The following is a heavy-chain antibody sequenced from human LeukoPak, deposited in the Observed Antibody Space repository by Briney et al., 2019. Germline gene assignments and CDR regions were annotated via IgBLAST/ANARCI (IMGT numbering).Heavy chain of an antibody. CDR2: IYYSGST. Sequence: SETLSLTCAVSGGSISSGGYYWSWIRQHPGTGLEWIGYIYYSGSTYYNPSLKSRVTISVDTSKNQFSLKLSSVTAADTAVYYCARGDYGEGLGAFDIWGQGTMVTVSS. D-gene: IGHD4-17*01. CDR3: ARGDYGEGLGAFDI. V-gene: IGHV4-31*11. CDR1: GGSISSGGYY. J-gene: IGHJ3*02.